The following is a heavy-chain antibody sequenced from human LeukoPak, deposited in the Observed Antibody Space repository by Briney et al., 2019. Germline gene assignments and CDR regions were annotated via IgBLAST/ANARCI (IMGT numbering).Heavy chain of an antibody. CDR3: ARDLNPSGYLLYYYYYGMDV. CDR1: GDTFTSYA. J-gene: IGHJ6*02. Sequence: ASVKVSCKASGDTFTSYAMHWVRHAPGQGLEWRGWINPNSGGTNYAQKLQGRVTMTTDTSTSTAYMELRSLRSDDTAVYYCARDLNPSGYLLYYYYYGMDVWGQGTTVTVSS. V-gene: IGHV1-18*01. D-gene: IGHD6-13*01. CDR2: INPNSGGT.